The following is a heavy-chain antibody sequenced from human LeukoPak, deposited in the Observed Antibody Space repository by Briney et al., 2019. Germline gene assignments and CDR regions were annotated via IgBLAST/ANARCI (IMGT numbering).Heavy chain of an antibody. D-gene: IGHD6-13*01. V-gene: IGHV3-30-3*01. CDR2: ISYDGSNK. Sequence: GGSLRLSCAASGFTFSSYAMHWVRQAPGKGLEWVAVISYDGSNKYYADSVKGRFTISRDNSKNTLYLQMNSLRAEDTAVYYCAKVVYSSSSTDAFDIWGQGTMVTVSS. CDR1: GFTFSSYA. CDR3: AKVVYSSSSTDAFDI. J-gene: IGHJ3*02.